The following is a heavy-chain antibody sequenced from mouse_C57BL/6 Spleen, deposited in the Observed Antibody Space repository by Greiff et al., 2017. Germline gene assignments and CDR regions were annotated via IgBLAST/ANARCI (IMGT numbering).Heavy chain of an antibody. J-gene: IGHJ3*01. Sequence: VQLQQPGAELVRPGTSVKLSCKASGYTFTSYWMHWVKQRPGQGLEWIGVIDPSDSYTNYNQKFKGKATLTVDTSSSTAYMQLSSLTSEDSAVYYCAYSNYVPYWGQGTLVTVSA. D-gene: IGHD2-5*01. CDR3: AYSNYVPY. CDR2: IDPSDSYT. CDR1: GYTFTSYW. V-gene: IGHV1-59*01.